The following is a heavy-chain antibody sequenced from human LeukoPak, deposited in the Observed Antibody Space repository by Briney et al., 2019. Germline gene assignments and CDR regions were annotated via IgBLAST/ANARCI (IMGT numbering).Heavy chain of an antibody. D-gene: IGHD1-26*01. J-gene: IGHJ4*02. CDR2: IYYSGST. CDR3: GSLSGSYSRGYFDY. V-gene: IGHV4-30-4*08. Sequence: SETLSLTCTVSGGSISSGDYYWSWIRQPPGKGLEWIGYIYYSGSTYYNPSLKSRVTTSVDTSKNQFSLKLSSVTAADTAVYYCGSLSGSYSRGYFDYWGQGTLVPVSS. CDR1: GGSISSGDYY.